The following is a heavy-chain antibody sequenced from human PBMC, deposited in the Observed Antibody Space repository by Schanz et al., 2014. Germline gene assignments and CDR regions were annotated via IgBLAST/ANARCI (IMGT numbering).Heavy chain of an antibody. CDR3: AKGRYSSSWFYFDY. V-gene: IGHV3-30*04. CDR2: VSHDGFTK. J-gene: IGHJ4*02. Sequence: QVQLEESGGGVVQPGGSLRLSCVASGFSFSGFAVHWVRQAPGKGLEWVSIVSHDGFTKHYADSVRGRFTLSRDNSKNTVYLQMNSLRAEDTAVYYCAKGRYSSSWFYFDYWGQGILVTVSS. D-gene: IGHD6-13*01. CDR1: GFSFSGFA.